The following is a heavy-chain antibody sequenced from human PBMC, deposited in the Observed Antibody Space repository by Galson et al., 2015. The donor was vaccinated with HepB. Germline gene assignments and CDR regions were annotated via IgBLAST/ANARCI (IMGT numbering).Heavy chain of an antibody. J-gene: IGHJ4*02. V-gene: IGHV3-53*01. D-gene: IGHD1-14*01. CDR3: VKVPEY. CDR2: IYDNGDT. CDR1: GVTVSNKQ. Sequence: SLRLSCAVAGVTVSNKQMSWARQAPGKGLEWVSMIYDNGDTIYADSVRGRFTISRDDSNNALHLQMNNLRPEDTAVYFCVKVPEYLGRGTLVTVFS.